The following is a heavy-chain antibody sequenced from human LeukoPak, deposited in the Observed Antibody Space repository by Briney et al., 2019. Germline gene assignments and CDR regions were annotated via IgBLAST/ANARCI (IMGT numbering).Heavy chain of an antibody. V-gene: IGHV1-2*02. CDR3: ARGLFTLVREEINHYYYYMDG. J-gene: IGHJ6*03. CDR2: INPNYGGT. Sequence: ASVTVSCMASGYSFIDNHIHWVRHAPGQGCEGMGWINPNYGGTNYAQKFQGRIMMTRDTSTSTAYMELDSLKSDDTAVYYCARGLFTLVREEINHYYYYMDGGGTGTTVTVS. CDR1: GYSFIDNH. D-gene: IGHD3-10*01.